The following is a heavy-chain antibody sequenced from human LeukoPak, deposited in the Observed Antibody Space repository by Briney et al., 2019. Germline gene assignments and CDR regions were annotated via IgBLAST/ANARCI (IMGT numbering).Heavy chain of an antibody. J-gene: IGHJ6*03. V-gene: IGHV3-23*01. Sequence: GGSLRLSCAASGFTFSSYAMSWVRQAPGKGLEWVSAISGSGGSTYYADSVKGRFTISRDNSKNTLYLQMNSLRAEDTAVYYCARATGGNVFYYYYYMDVWGKGTTVTVSS. CDR2: ISGSGGST. CDR3: ARATGGNVFYYYYYMDV. D-gene: IGHD4-23*01. CDR1: GFTFSSYA.